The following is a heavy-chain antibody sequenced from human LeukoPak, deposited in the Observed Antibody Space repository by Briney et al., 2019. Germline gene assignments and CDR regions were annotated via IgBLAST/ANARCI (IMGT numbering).Heavy chain of an antibody. CDR2: INPNTGGT. CDR3: ARPRYSGASSDYHYYMDV. CDR1: GYTFTAYY. Sequence: ASVKVSCKASGYTFTAYYIHWVRQAPGQGLEWMGWINPNTGGTDHAQNFQGRVTMTRDTSISAAYMELSNLTYDDTAVYYCARPRYSGASSDYHYYMDVWGKGTTVTVSS. V-gene: IGHV1-2*02. D-gene: IGHD6-6*01. J-gene: IGHJ6*03.